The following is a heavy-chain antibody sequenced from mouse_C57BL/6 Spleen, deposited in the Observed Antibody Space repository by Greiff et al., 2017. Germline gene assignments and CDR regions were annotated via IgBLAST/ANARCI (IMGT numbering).Heavy chain of an antibody. V-gene: IGHV14-2*01. CDR2: IDPEDGET. J-gene: IGHJ4*01. CDR1: GFNIKDYY. CDR3: RYYDYDGSYYYAMDY. Sequence: VHVKQSGAELVKPGASVKLSCTASGFNIKDYYMHWVKQRTEQGLEWIGRIDPEDGETKYVPKFQGKATITADTSYNTAYLQLSSLTSEDTAVYYCRYYDYDGSYYYAMDYWGQGTSDTVSS. D-gene: IGHD2-4*01.